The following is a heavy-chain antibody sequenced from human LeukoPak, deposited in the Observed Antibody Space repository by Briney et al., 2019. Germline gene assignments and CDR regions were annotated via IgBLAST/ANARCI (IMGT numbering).Heavy chain of an antibody. D-gene: IGHD6-13*01. V-gene: IGHV1-18*01. CDR2: ISAYNGNT. CDR1: GYTFTSYG. Sequence: AAVKVSCKASGYTFTSYGISWVRQAPGQGLEWMGWISAYNGNTNYAQKLQGRVTMTTDTSTSTAYMELRSLRSDDTAVYYCAGGKAAAGDYDYWGQGTLVTVSS. CDR3: AGGKAAAGDYDY. J-gene: IGHJ4*02.